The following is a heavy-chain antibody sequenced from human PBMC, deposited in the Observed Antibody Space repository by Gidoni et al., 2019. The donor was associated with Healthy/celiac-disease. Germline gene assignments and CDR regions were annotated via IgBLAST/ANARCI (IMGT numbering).Heavy chain of an antibody. J-gene: IGHJ6*02. V-gene: IGHV3-66*02. CDR3: ARRGQQLVYYYYGMDV. D-gene: IGHD6-13*01. Sequence: EVQLVESGGGLVQPGGSLRLTCAASGFPVSSNYMSWVRQAPGKGLEWVSVIYSGGSTYYADSVKGRFTISRDNSKNTLYLQMNSLRAEDTAVYYCARRGQQLVYYYYGMDVWGQGTTVTVSS. CDR2: IYSGGST. CDR1: GFPVSSNY.